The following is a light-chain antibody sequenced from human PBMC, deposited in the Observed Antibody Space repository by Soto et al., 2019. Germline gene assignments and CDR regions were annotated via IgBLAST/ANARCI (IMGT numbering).Light chain of an antibody. CDR2: AAS. Sequence: DIQMTQSPSSVSASVGDRVTITCRASQGISRWLAWYQQKPGKAPKLLIYAASSLQSGVPSRFSGSGSGTDFNLTISSLQPEYFATYYCQQGDSFPITFGQGTRLEIK. V-gene: IGKV1-12*01. J-gene: IGKJ5*01. CDR1: QGISRW. CDR3: QQGDSFPIT.